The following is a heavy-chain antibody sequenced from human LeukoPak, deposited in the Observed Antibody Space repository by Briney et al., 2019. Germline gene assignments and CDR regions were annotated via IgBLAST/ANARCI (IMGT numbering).Heavy chain of an antibody. CDR1: GGSISSYY. Sequence: PSETLSLTCTVSGGSISSYYRSWIRQPAGKGLEWIGRIYTSGSTNYNPSLKSRVTLSVDKSTNQFSLKLSSVTAADTAVYYCARGIEVLGVLNYWGQGTLVTVS. CDR2: IYTSGST. J-gene: IGHJ4*02. CDR3: ARGIEVLGVLNY. V-gene: IGHV4-4*07. D-gene: IGHD3-16*01.